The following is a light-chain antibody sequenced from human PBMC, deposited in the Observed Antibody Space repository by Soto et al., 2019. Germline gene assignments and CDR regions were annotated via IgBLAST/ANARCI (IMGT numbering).Light chain of an antibody. CDR2: GAS. V-gene: IGKV3-20*01. CDR3: GSSVT. Sequence: EIVLTQSPGTLSLSPGERATLSCRASQSVSSYLAWYQQKPGQAPRLLISGASSRATGIPDRFSGSGSGTDFTLTINRVDPEDFAVYHCGSSVTFGQGTRLEIK. CDR1: QSVSSY. J-gene: IGKJ5*01.